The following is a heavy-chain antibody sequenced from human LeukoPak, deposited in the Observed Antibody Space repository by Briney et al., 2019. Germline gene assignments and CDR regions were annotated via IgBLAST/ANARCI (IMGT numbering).Heavy chain of an antibody. CDR2: ISSDGSST. D-gene: IGHD6-13*01. V-gene: IGHV3-74*01. CDR3: ARAYAERYTSSWYFDY. Sequence: GGSLRLSCAASGFTFSSYWIHWVRQAPGKGLVWVSRISSDGSSTTYADSVKGRFTISRDNAMNTLYLQMNSLRAEDTAVYYCARAYAERYTSSWYFDYWGQGTLVTVSS. J-gene: IGHJ4*02. CDR1: GFTFSSYW.